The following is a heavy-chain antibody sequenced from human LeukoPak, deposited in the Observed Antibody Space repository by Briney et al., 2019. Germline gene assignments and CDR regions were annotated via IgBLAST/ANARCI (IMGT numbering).Heavy chain of an antibody. V-gene: IGHV4-59*08. CDR3: ARHGPSGSQTRFYAFDI. Sequence: SSETLSLTCTVAGGSISSYYWSWIRQPPGKGLEWNGYIYYSGSTNYNPSLKSRVTISVDTSKNQFSLKLSSVTAADTAVYYCARHGPSGSQTRFYAFDIWGQGTMVTVSS. D-gene: IGHD1-26*01. CDR2: IYYSGST. CDR1: GGSISSYY. J-gene: IGHJ3*02.